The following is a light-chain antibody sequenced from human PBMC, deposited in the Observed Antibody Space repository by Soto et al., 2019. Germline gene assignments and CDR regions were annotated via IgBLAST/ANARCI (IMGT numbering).Light chain of an antibody. CDR1: QSISRY. CDR3: QQSYSTPLLT. CDR2: AVS. J-gene: IGKJ4*01. Sequence: DIQMTQSPSSLSASVGDRVTISCRASQSISRYLNWYQQQPGKPPKLLIYAVSILQSGVPSRFSGSGSGTEFTLTINSLQPEYFATYYCQQSYSTPLLTFGGGTKVEIK. V-gene: IGKV1-39*01.